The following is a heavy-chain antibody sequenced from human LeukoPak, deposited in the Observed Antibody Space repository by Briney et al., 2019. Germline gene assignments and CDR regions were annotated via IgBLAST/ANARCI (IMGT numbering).Heavy chain of an antibody. CDR2: IYSGGST. V-gene: IGHV3-66*01. CDR1: GFTVSSNY. CDR3: ARDTARDGYNYKYDY. Sequence: GGSLRLSCAASGFTVSSNYMSWVRQAPGKGLEWVSVIYSGGSTYYADSVKGRFTISRDNSKDRLYLQMNSLRAEDTAVYYCARDTARDGYNYKYDYWGQGTLVTVSS. J-gene: IGHJ4*02. D-gene: IGHD5-12*01.